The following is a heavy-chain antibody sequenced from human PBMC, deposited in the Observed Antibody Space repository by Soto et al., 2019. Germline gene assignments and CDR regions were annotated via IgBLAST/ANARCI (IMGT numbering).Heavy chain of an antibody. CDR1: GGTFSSYA. CDR3: VYDYVWGSYRYNGWFDP. D-gene: IGHD3-16*02. Sequence: QVQLVQSGAEVKKPGSSVKVSCKASGGTFSSYAISWVRQAPGQGLEWMGGIIPIFGTANYAQKFQGRVTITADESTSTAYMELSSRRSEDTAVYYCVYDYVWGSYRYNGWFDPWGQGTLVTVSS. CDR2: IIPIFGTA. V-gene: IGHV1-69*01. J-gene: IGHJ5*02.